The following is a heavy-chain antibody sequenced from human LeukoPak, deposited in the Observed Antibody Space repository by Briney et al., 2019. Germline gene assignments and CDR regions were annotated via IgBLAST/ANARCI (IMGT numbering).Heavy chain of an antibody. D-gene: IGHD2-2*01. J-gene: IGHJ4*02. V-gene: IGHV4-30-2*01. CDR3: ARNLYCSSTSCSPGIFDY. CDR2: IYHSGST. Sequence: SETLSLTCAVSGGSISSGGYSWSWIRQPPGKGLEWIGYIYHSGSTYYNPSLKSRVTISVDRSKNQFSLKLSSVTAADTAVYHCARNLYCSSTSCSPGIFDYWGQGTLVTVSS. CDR1: GGSISSGGYS.